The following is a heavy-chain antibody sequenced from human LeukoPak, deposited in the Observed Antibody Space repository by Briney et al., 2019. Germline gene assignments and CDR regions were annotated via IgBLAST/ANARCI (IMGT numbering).Heavy chain of an antibody. CDR2: IYSGGST. CDR1: GFTFSRYG. V-gene: IGHV3-NL1*01. CDR3: ARGSGDFWSGYSPPNYFDY. D-gene: IGHD3-3*01. J-gene: IGHJ4*02. Sequence: GGSLRLSCAASGFTFSRYGMHWVRQAPGKGLEWVSVIYSGGSTYYADSVKGRFTISRDNSKNTLYLQMNSLRAEDTAVYYCARGSGDFWSGYSPPNYFDYWGQGTLVTVSS.